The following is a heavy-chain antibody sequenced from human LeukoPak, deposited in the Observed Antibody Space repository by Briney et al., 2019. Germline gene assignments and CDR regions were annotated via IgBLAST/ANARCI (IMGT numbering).Heavy chain of an antibody. CDR1: GYTFTSYG. V-gene: IGHV1-18*01. Sequence: ASVKVSCKASGYTFTSYGISWVRQAPGQGLAWMGWISAYNGNTNYAQKLQGRVTMTTDTSTSTAYMELRSLRSDDTAVYYCAREPRADCSGGSCYIPFDYWGQGTLVTVSS. J-gene: IGHJ4*02. CDR3: AREPRADCSGGSCYIPFDY. D-gene: IGHD2-15*01. CDR2: ISAYNGNT.